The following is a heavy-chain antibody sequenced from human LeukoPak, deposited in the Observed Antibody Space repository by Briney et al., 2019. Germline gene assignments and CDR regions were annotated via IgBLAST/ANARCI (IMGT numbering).Heavy chain of an antibody. V-gene: IGHV3-74*01. Sequence: GGSLRLSCATSGFTFSTFWMHWVRQAPGKGLVWVSRINHDGSSTNYADSVKGRFTISRDNAKNSLYLQMNSLRAEDTALYYCARSRHSYDSSGFPHYWGQGTLVTVSS. CDR3: ARSRHSYDSSGFPHY. CDR1: GFTFSTFW. D-gene: IGHD3-22*01. J-gene: IGHJ4*02. CDR2: INHDGSST.